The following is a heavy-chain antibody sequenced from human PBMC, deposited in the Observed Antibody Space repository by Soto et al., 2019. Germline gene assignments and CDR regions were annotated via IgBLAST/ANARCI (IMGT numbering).Heavy chain of an antibody. D-gene: IGHD3-16*02. Sequence: GGSLRLSCAASGFTFSSYAMSWVRQAPGKGLEWVSAISGSGGSTYYADSVKGRFTISRDNSKNTRYLQMNSLRAEDTAVYYCATGIMITFEGVITHYFDYWGQGTLVTVSS. J-gene: IGHJ4*02. V-gene: IGHV3-23*01. CDR3: ATGIMITFEGVITHYFDY. CDR2: ISGSGGST. CDR1: GFTFSSYA.